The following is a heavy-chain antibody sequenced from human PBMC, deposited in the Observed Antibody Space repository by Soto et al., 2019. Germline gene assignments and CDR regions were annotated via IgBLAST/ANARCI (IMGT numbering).Heavy chain of an antibody. Sequence: PGGSLRLSCAASGFTFSSYSMNWVRQAPGKGLEWVSSISSSSSYIYYADSVKGRFTISRDNAKNSLYLQMNSLRAEDTAVYYCARAMYGDAKDAYYYYGMDVWGQGTTVTVSS. D-gene: IGHD4-17*01. V-gene: IGHV3-21*01. CDR1: GFTFSSYS. CDR3: ARAMYGDAKDAYYYYGMDV. CDR2: ISSSSSYI. J-gene: IGHJ6*02.